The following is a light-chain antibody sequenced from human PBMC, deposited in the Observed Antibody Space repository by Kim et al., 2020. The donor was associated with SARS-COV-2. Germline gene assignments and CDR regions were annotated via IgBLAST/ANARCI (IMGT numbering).Light chain of an antibody. Sequence: DIQMTQSPSSLSASVGDRVTITCQASQSIGSSLNWYQQKPGKAPKVLIYAASSLQSGVPSRFSGSGSGTDFTLTISSLQPEDFATYYCQQSYSTPYTFGQGTKLEI. CDR1: QSIGSS. J-gene: IGKJ2*01. CDR2: AAS. V-gene: IGKV1-39*01. CDR3: QQSYSTPYT.